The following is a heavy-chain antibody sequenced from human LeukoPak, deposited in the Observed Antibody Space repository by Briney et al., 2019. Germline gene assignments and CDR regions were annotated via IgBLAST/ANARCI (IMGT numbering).Heavy chain of an antibody. CDR2: IKQDGSEK. Sequence: SGGSLRLSCAASGFTFSNYWISWVRQAPGKGLEWVANIKQDGSEKYYVDSVKGRFTISRDNAKNSLYLQMNSLRAEDTAVYYCARVSSYFDYWGQGTLVTVSS. V-gene: IGHV3-7*01. CDR1: GFTFSNYW. J-gene: IGHJ4*02. CDR3: ARVSSYFDY.